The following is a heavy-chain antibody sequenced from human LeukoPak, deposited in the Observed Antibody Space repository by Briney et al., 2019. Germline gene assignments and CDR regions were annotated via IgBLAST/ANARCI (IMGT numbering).Heavy chain of an antibody. Sequence: QSGGSLRLSCAASGFTFSSYSMNWVRQAPGKGLEWVSYISSSTSTIYYADSVKGRFTISRDNAKNSLYLQMNSLRAEDTAVYYCARHHQNYDILTGYYYYFDYWGQGTLVTVSS. J-gene: IGHJ4*02. V-gene: IGHV3-48*01. CDR3: ARHHQNYDILTGYYYYFDY. CDR2: ISSSTSTI. CDR1: GFTFSSYS. D-gene: IGHD3-9*01.